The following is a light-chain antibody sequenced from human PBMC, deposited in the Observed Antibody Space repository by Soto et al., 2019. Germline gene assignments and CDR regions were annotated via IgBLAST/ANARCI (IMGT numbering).Light chain of an antibody. CDR1: QSVAGN. J-gene: IGKJ4*01. Sequence: EIVMTQAPATLSVSPGERATLSCRASQSVAGNLAWYQQKPGQAPRLLMYRASTRATGIPARFSGSGSGTEFTLTISGLQSEDCGVYYCQQYNNWPLTFGGGTKVELK. V-gene: IGKV3-15*01. CDR3: QQYNNWPLT. CDR2: RAS.